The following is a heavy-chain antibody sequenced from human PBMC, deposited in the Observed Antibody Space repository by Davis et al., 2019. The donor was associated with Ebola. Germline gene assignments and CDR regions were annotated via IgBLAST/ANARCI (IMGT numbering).Heavy chain of an antibody. CDR3: VRLPNSQYCSGGTCYLDH. D-gene: IGHD2-15*01. V-gene: IGHV4-39*01. CDR1: GGSIGSSDYY. Sequence: MPSETLSLTCTVSGGSIGSSDYYWGWIRQSPGKGLEWIGTVYYSGSTYYNLSLKSRLTISADTSKNQFSLKLQSVTAADTAVYYCVRLPNSQYCSGGTCYLDHWGQGILVIVSS. CDR2: VYYSGST. J-gene: IGHJ4*02.